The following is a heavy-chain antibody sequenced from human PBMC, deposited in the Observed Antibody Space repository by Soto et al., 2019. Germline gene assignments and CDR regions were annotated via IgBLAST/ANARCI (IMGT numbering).Heavy chain of an antibody. Sequence: QITLKESGPTLVKPTQTLTLICTFSGFSLSTSGVGVGWIRQPRGKALEWLALIYWDDDKRYSPSLKSRLTITKDTSKNQVVLTMTNMDPVDTATYYCAHIKDYGDLMNYFDYWGQGTLVTVSS. CDR3: AHIKDYGDLMNYFDY. D-gene: IGHD4-17*01. V-gene: IGHV2-5*02. CDR1: GFSLSTSGVG. CDR2: IYWDDDK. J-gene: IGHJ4*02.